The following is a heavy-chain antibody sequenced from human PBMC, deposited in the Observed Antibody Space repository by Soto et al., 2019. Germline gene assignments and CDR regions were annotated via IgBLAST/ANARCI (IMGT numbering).Heavy chain of an antibody. V-gene: IGHV3-11*01. D-gene: IGHD6-13*01. CDR2: ISSSGSTI. Sequence: PGGSLRLSCAASGFTFSDYYMSWIRQAPGKGLEWVSYISSSGSTIYYADSVKGRFTISRDNAKNSLYLQMNSLRAEDTAMYYCARPLEGSTVYYYYYYMDVWGKGTTVTVSS. CDR3: ARPLEGSTVYYYYYYMDV. J-gene: IGHJ6*03. CDR1: GFTFSDYY.